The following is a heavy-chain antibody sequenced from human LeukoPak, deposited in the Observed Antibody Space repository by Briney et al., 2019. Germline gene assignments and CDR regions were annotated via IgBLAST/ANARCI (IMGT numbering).Heavy chain of an antibody. CDR1: GFTFSSYG. CDR2: MSGSGSST. V-gene: IGHV3-23*01. D-gene: IGHD6-13*01. CDR3: AKTYTSSRAHYYYYYYMGV. J-gene: IGHJ6*03. Sequence: PGGSLRLSCAASGFTFSSYGMNWVRQAPGKGLEWVSGMSGSGSSTYYADSVKGRFTISRDNSKNTLYLQMSSLRAEDTAVDYCAKTYTSSRAHYYYYYYMGVWGKGTTVTISS.